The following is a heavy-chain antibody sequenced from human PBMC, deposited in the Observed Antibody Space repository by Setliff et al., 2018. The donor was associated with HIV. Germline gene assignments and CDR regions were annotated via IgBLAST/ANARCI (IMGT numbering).Heavy chain of an antibody. CDR1: GGTLSNYP. CDR2: ISPVLRTT. J-gene: IGHJ4*02. CDR3: ARDSLPPPQEYYEYWSALDY. V-gene: IGHV1-69*08. D-gene: IGHD3-3*01. Sequence: ASVKVSCKASGGTLSNYPISWVRQVRGQGLEWMGRISPVLRTTKYGQEFQGRVSITADTSTNTVYMELSSLRFEDTAVYYCARDSLPPPQEYYEYWSALDYWGQGTLVTVSS.